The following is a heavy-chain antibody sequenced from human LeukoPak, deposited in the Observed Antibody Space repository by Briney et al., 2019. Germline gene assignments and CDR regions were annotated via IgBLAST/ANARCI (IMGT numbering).Heavy chain of an antibody. Sequence: PSETLSLTCAVYGGSFSGYYWSWIRQPPGKGLEWIGEINHSGSTNYNPSLKSRVTISVDTSKNQFSLKLSSVTAADTAVYYCARLSRYQLLHPSYYYYYMDVWGKGTTVTVSS. CDR1: GGSFSGYY. CDR3: ARLSRYQLLHPSYYYYYMDV. V-gene: IGHV4-34*01. CDR2: INHSGST. D-gene: IGHD2-2*02. J-gene: IGHJ6*03.